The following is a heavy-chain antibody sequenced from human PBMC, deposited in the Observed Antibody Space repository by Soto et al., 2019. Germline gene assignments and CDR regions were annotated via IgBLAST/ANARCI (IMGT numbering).Heavy chain of an antibody. J-gene: IGHJ4*02. D-gene: IGHD5-18*01. CDR1: GFSFSDSY. CDR2: ISNSDSTR. Sequence: PGGSLRLSCRASGFSFSDSYMGWIRQAPGKGLEWVSYISNSDSTRYYAESVKGRFTISRDNAKNSLYLQMNSLRAEDTAVYYCARAYGQLWSRIFDYWGQGTLVTVSS. CDR3: ARAYGQLWSRIFDY. V-gene: IGHV3-11*01.